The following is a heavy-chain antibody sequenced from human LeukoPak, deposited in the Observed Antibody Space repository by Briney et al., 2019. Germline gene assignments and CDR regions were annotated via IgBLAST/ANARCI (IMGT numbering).Heavy chain of an antibody. CDR3: ATLGYYYMDV. J-gene: IGHJ6*03. CDR1: GGSISSGSYY. V-gene: IGHV4-61*02. CDR2: IYTSGST. Sequence: SETLSLTCTVSGGSISSGSYYWSWIRQRAGKGLEWIGRIYTSGSTNYNPSLKSRVTISVDTSKNQFSLKLSSVTAADTAVYYCATLGYYYMDVWGKGTTVTVSS.